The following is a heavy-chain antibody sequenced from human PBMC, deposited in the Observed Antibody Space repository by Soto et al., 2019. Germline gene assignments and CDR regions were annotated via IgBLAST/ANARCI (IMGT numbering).Heavy chain of an antibody. V-gene: IGHV1-69*01. CDR3: AGSGGGGPVDY. Sequence: QVQLVQSGAEVKKPGSSVKVSCKASGGTFSSYAISWVRQAPGQGLEWMGGIIPIFGTANYAQKFQGRVTITADESTGPAYRGVGSLGSGDTGGFFWAGSGGGGPVDYWGQGTLVTVSS. CDR2: IIPIFGTA. D-gene: IGHD3-10*01. J-gene: IGHJ4*02. CDR1: GGTFSSYA.